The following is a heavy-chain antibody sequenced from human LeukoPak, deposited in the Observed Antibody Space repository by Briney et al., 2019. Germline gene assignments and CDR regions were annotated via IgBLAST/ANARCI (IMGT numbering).Heavy chain of an antibody. V-gene: IGHV4-38-2*02. Sequence: SETLSLTCTVSDYSISSGYGYYWGSIRQPPGKGLEWIGNIYHSGITYYNHFNSSLKSRVTISIDTSKNQFSLRLTSVTAADTAVYFCATLVSTRYYFDYWGQGTLVTVSS. J-gene: IGHJ4*02. CDR3: ATLVSTRYYFDY. D-gene: IGHD5/OR15-5a*01. CDR2: IYHSGIT. CDR1: DYSISSGYGYY.